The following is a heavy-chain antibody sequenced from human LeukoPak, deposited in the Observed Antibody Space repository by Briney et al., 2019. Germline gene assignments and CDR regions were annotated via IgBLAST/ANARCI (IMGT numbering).Heavy chain of an antibody. J-gene: IGHJ4*02. CDR2: VNLQGST. Sequence: SSGTLSLTCGVSGGSITNTNYWTWVRQPPGKGLEWIGEVNLQGSTNYNPSLMGRVAISVDKSENHISLRLTSVTAADTAVYYCAREGGPYRPLDYSGQGTLVTVSS. CDR3: AREGGPYRPLDY. V-gene: IGHV4-4*02. CDR1: GGSITNTNY.